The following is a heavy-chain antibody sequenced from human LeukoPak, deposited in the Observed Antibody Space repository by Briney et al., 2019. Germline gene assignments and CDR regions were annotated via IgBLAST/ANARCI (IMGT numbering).Heavy chain of an antibody. D-gene: IGHD3-3*01. Sequence: GASVTVSCKASGYTFTGYYMHWVRQAPGQGLEWMGWINPNSGGTNYAQKFQGRVTMTRDTSIGTAYMELSRLRSDDTAVYYCARDFRYDFWSGYQLYNWFDPWGQGTLVTVSS. CDR3: ARDFRYDFWSGYQLYNWFDP. J-gene: IGHJ5*02. V-gene: IGHV1-2*02. CDR1: GYTFTGYY. CDR2: INPNSGGT.